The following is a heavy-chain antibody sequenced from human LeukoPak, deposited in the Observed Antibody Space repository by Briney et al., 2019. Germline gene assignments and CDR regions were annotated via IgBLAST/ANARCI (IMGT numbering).Heavy chain of an antibody. CDR2: ISYDGSNK. CDR1: GFTFSSYA. J-gene: IGHJ6*03. V-gene: IGHV3-30*04. CDR3: ARVSYYDILTGYPPTSNYYYYYYMDV. Sequence: GGSLRLSCAASGFTFSSYAMHWVRQAPGKGLEWVAVISYDGSNKYYADSVKGRFTISRDNSKNTLYLQMNSLRAEDTAVYYCARVSYYDILTGYPPTSNYYYYYYMDVWGKGTTVTVSS. D-gene: IGHD3-9*01.